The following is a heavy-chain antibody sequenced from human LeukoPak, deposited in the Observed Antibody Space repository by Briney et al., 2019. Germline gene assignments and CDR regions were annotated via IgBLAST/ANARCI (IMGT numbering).Heavy chain of an antibody. CDR2: IRSKAYGGTT. Sequence: GGSLRLSCTASGFTFGDYAMSWFRQAPGKGLEWVGFIRSKAYGGTTEYAASVKGRFTISRDDSKSIAYLQMNSLKTEDTAVYYCTRDVSMATIWWDYWGQGTLVTVFS. CDR1: GFTFGDYA. V-gene: IGHV3-49*03. D-gene: IGHD5-24*01. J-gene: IGHJ4*02. CDR3: TRDVSMATIWWDY.